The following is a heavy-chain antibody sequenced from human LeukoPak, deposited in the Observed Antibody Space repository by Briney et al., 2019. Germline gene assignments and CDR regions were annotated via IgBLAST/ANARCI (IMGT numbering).Heavy chain of an antibody. Sequence: ASVKVSCKASGYTFTGYYMHWVRQAPGQGLEWMGWIYPNSGATKYAQKFQGRVTMTRDTSISTAYMELSGLRSDDTAVYYCGTLLSNGPFDYWGQGSLVTVST. V-gene: IGHV1-2*02. CDR3: GTLLSNGPFDY. CDR2: IYPNSGAT. CDR1: GYTFTGYY. J-gene: IGHJ4*02.